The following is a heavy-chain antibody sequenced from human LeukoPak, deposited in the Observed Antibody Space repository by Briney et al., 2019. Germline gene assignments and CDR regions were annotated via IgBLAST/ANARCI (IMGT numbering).Heavy chain of an antibody. Sequence: PSETLSLTCTVSGGSISSGGYYWSWIRQHPGMGLEWIGYIYYSGSTYYNPSLKSRVTISVDTSKNQFSLKLSSVTAADTAVYYCARDSVGWCYFDYWGQGTLVTVSS. J-gene: IGHJ4*02. V-gene: IGHV4-31*03. CDR1: GGSISSGGYY. CDR3: ARDSVGWCYFDY. CDR2: IYYSGST. D-gene: IGHD2-15*01.